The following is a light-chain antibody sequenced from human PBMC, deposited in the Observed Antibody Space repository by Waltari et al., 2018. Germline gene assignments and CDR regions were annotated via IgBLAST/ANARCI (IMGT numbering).Light chain of an antibody. CDR1: NSNLGSNY. J-gene: IGLJ1*01. CDR3: ASWDDSHYV. Sequence: QSVLTQPPSASATPAHRASISCSGSNSNLGSNYLYWYQQLPGMAPKLLIYRNNQRPSGVPDRFSGSKYGTSASLAISGLRSEDEAVYYCASWDDSHYVFGPGTKVTVL. V-gene: IGLV1-47*01. CDR2: RNN.